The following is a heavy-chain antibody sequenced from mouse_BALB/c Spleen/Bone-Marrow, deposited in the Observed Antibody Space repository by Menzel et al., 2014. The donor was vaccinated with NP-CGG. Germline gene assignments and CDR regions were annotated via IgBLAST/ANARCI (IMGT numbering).Heavy chain of an antibody. V-gene: IGHV5-6-5*01. CDR3: AGITTVDY. Sequence: EVMLVESGGGLVKPGGSLKLSCAASGFTFSGYAMSWVRQTLEKRLEWVASISSGGTTYYPDSVKGRFTISRDNARNILYLQMSSLRSENTAMYYCAGITTVDYWGQGTSVTVSS. CDR2: ISSGGTT. D-gene: IGHD1-1*01. CDR1: GFTFSGYA. J-gene: IGHJ4*01.